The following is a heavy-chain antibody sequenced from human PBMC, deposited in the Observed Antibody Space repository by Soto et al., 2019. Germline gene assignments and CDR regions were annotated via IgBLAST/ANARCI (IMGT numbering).Heavy chain of an antibody. CDR1: GAIVTSGENY. Sequence: PSETLSLTCAVSGAIVTSGENYWSWVRQPPGKGLEWIGYIYDSGVTNYTPALKSRVTLSMDRPNNEVSLKLRSVTAADTAVYFCVRDLAHAYTGHVWGHGTLVTVSS. CDR3: VRDLAHAYTGHV. V-gene: IGHV4-30-4*08. D-gene: IGHD3-16*01. CDR2: IYDSGVT. J-gene: IGHJ3*01.